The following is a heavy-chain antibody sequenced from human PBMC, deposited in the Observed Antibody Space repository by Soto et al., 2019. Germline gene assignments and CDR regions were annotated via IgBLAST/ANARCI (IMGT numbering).Heavy chain of an antibody. V-gene: IGHV4-34*01. CDR3: AREGVVAARDAFDI. D-gene: IGHD2-15*01. CDR2: INHSGST. J-gene: IGHJ3*02. Sequence: QVQPQQWGAGLLKPPETLSLTCAVYGGSFSGYYSSWIRQPTGKGLEWIGEINHSGSTNYNPSLKSRVTISVDTSKNQFSLKLSTVTAADTAVYYCAREGVVAARDAFDIWGQGTMVTVSS. CDR1: GGSFSGYY.